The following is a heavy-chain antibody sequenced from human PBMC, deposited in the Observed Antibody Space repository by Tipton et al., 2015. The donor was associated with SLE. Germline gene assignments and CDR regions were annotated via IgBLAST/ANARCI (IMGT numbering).Heavy chain of an antibody. CDR1: GFTVSNTY. V-gene: IGHV3-53*05. CDR2: IYTGGTT. CDR3: ARSGYCGGGSCYHRDWYFDL. Sequence: GSLRLSCAASGFTVSNTYMSWVRQAPGGGLEWVSIIYTGGTTYYADSVKDRFTISRDTSKNMLYLQMNSLGIEDTAVYYCARSGYCGGGSCYHRDWYFDLWGRGTLVTVSS. J-gene: IGHJ2*01. D-gene: IGHD2-15*01.